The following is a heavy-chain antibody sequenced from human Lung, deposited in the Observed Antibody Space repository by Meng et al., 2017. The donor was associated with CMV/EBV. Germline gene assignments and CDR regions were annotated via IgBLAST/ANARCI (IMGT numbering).Heavy chain of an antibody. CDR2: INPNSGVT. V-gene: IGHV1-2*02. J-gene: IGHJ6*02. CDR1: KY. D-gene: IGHD2-2*01. CDR3: ARDREAIVVVPAAMGYYAMDV. Sequence: KYINWVRQDAGQGLDWMGWINPNSGVTNTAQKFPGRVTMTRDTSIATAYMELSRLRSDDTAVYYCARDREAIVVVPAAMGYYAMDVWGQGTTVTVFS.